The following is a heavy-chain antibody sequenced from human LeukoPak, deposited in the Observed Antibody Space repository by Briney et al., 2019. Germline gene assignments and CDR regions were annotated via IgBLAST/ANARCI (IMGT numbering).Heavy chain of an antibody. V-gene: IGHV3-33*01. CDR2: IWYDGSKT. Sequence: PGGSLRLSCTTSGFTLTNYGINWVRQAPGKGLEWVAAIWYDGSKTSYTDSVKGRFTVSRDISKNTVYLQMNGLKAEDTAVYYCARDPLGTRPGFDYWGQGTLVTVSS. D-gene: IGHD1-1*01. J-gene: IGHJ4*02. CDR1: GFTLTNYG. CDR3: ARDPLGTRPGFDY.